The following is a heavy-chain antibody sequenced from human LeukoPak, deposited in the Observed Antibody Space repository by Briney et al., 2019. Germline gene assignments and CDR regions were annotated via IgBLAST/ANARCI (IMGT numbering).Heavy chain of an antibody. CDR2: ISGSGGST. J-gene: IGHJ1*01. D-gene: IGHD3-10*01. CDR1: GFSFSSYA. V-gene: IGHV3-23*01. CDR3: ARGNYGSGSYWPEYFQH. Sequence: GGSLRLSCAASGFSFSSYAMSWVRQAPGKGLEWVSAISGSGGSTYYADSVKGRFTISRDNSKNTLYLQMNSLRAEDTAVYYCARGNYGSGSYWPEYFQHWGQGTLVTVSS.